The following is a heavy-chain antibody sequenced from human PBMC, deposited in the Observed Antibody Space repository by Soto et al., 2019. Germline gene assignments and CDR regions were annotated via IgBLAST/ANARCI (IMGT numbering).Heavy chain of an antibody. J-gene: IGHJ3*02. V-gene: IGHV3-23*01. CDR1: GFTFTDYA. D-gene: IGHD6-19*01. CDR3: AKGGKHSNGWWAAFDS. Sequence: GGSLRLSCAASGFTFTDYAMNWVRQAPGKGLEWVSTISGSGGSTYYADSVRGRFTISRDNSKNTLSLQMSSLRAEDTAVYYCAKGGKHSNGWWAAFDSWGQGTMVTVAS. CDR2: ISGSGGST.